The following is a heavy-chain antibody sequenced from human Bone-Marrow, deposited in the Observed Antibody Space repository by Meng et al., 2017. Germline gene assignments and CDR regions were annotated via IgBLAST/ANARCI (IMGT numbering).Heavy chain of an antibody. Sequence: HIDLMTPGPTLVQPPPTPPLTCSFSWFALSTSGVCVCWIRHPPGKELEWLALINWYDDKRYSTSLNSRLTITTDASTKHVVLTMTNMDPADTATYYYAHGGCNHCDYFVSFDYWGQGTLVTVSS. V-gene: IGHV2-5*01. CDR1: WFALSTSGVC. J-gene: IGHJ4*02. CDR2: INWYDDK. CDR3: AHGGCNHCDYFVSFDY. D-gene: IGHD3-16*01.